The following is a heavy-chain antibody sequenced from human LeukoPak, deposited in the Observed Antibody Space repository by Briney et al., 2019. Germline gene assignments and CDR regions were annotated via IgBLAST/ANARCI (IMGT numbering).Heavy chain of an antibody. V-gene: IGHV4-59*01. Sequence: SETLSLTCTVSGGSISIYYWSWIRQPPGKGLEWIGYIYYSGSTNYNPSLKSRVTISVDTSKNQFSLKLSSVTAADTAVYYCARGELTLEDWGQGTLVTVSS. CDR2: IYYSGST. CDR3: ARGELTLED. CDR1: GGSISIYY. J-gene: IGHJ4*02. D-gene: IGHD3-3*01.